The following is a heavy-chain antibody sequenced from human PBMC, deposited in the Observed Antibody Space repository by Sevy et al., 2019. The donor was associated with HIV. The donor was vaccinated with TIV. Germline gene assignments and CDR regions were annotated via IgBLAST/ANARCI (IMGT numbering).Heavy chain of an antibody. Sequence: GESLKISCKGSGYSFTSYWIGWVRQMPGKGLEWMGIIYHGDSDTRYSPSFQGQVTISADKSISTAYLQWSSLKASDTAMYYCARAGFFGSEEDAFDIWGQGSMVTVSS. CDR2: IYHGDSDT. CDR1: GYSFTSYW. V-gene: IGHV5-51*01. CDR3: ARAGFFGSEEDAFDI. D-gene: IGHD3-3*01. J-gene: IGHJ3*02.